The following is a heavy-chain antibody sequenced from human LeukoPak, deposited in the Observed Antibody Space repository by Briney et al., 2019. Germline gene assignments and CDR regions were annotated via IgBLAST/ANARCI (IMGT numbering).Heavy chain of an antibody. CDR3: ARRVASANDAFDI. V-gene: IGHV3-21*01. CDR1: GFTFSSYS. Sequence: GGSLRLSCAASGFTFSSYSMNWVRQALGKGLEWVSSISSGSTYIYYGDSLKGRFTISRDNAKNSLYLQMNSLRAEDTAVYYCARRVASANDAFDIWGQGTMVTVSS. D-gene: IGHD6-13*01. J-gene: IGHJ3*02. CDR2: ISSGSTYI.